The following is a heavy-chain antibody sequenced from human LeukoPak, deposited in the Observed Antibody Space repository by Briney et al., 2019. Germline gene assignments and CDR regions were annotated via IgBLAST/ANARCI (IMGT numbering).Heavy chain of an antibody. V-gene: IGHV4-59*08. D-gene: IGHD2/OR15-2a*01. CDR2: ISDIGSI. J-gene: IGHJ4*02. Sequence: SETLSLTCTVSGGSISSYYSSWIRQPPGKGLEWIAYISDIGSINYNPSLKSRVTISLDTSKNQFSLKLSSVTAADTAVYYCAGHHPRNTVDFWGQGTLVTVSS. CDR1: GGSISSYY. CDR3: AGHHPRNTVDF.